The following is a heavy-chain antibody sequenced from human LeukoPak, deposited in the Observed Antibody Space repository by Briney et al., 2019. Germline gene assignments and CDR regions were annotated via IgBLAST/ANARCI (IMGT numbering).Heavy chain of an antibody. CDR3: ARGRRLCSSTSCYTALDYYYYMDV. CDR2: INHSGST. J-gene: IGHJ6*03. V-gene: IGHV4-34*01. CDR1: GGSFSGYY. D-gene: IGHD2-2*02. Sequence: KASETLSLTCAVYGGSFSGYYWSWIRKPPGKGLEWIGEINHSGSTNYNPSLKSRVTISVDTSKNQFSLKLGSETAADTAVYYCARGRRLCSSTSCYTALDYYYYMDVWGKGTTVTVSS.